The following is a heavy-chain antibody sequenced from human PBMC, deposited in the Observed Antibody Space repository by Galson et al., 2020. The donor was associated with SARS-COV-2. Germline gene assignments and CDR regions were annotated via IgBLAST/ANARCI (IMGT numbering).Heavy chain of an antibody. Sequence: TGGSLRLSCEASGFTFNFYTMNWVRQAPGKGLEWVSYITSSSNYIYYADSVKGRFTISRDNAKNSLFLDMNTLRVKDTAVYYCAREPATSLNMGPYGMDVWGQGTTVTVSS. CDR3: AREPATSLNMGPYGMDV. CDR2: ITSSSNYI. V-gene: IGHV3-21*01. J-gene: IGHJ6*02. D-gene: IGHD3-16*02. CDR1: GFTFNFYT.